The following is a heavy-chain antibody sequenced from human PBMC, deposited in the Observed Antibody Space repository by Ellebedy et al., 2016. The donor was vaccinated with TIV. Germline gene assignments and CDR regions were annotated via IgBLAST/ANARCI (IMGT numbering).Heavy chain of an antibody. CDR3: ARLPYYGSNSRGAVDI. CDR2: IYTSGST. D-gene: IGHD4-23*01. Sequence: SETLSLTXTVSGGSISSYYWSWIRQPAGKGLEWIGRIYTSGSTNYNPSLKRRVTMSVDTSKNQFSLKLSSVTAADTAEYYCARLPYYGSNSRGAVDIWGQGTMVTVSS. J-gene: IGHJ3*02. V-gene: IGHV4-4*07. CDR1: GGSISSYY.